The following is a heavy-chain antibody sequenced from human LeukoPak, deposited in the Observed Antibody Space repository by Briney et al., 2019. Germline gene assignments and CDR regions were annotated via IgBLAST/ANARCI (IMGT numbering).Heavy chain of an antibody. CDR1: GFTFISSA. D-gene: IGHD3-16*01. Sequence: SVKVSCKASGFTFISSAMRWVRQARGQRLEWIGGIVVGSDNTNYAQMFQERVTITRDMSTSTAYMELSSLRSEDTAVYYCAASRGIYYYTMDVWGQGTTVTVSS. V-gene: IGHV1-58*02. J-gene: IGHJ6*02. CDR3: AASRGIYYYTMDV. CDR2: IVVGSDNT.